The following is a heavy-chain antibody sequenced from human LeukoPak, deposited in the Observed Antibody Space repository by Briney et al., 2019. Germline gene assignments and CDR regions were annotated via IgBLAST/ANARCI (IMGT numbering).Heavy chain of an antibody. D-gene: IGHD6-19*01. V-gene: IGHV4-59*01. J-gene: IGHJ4*02. Sequence: KSSETLSLTCTVSGGSISSYYWSWIRQPPGKGLEWIGYIYYSGSTNYNPSLKSRVTISVDTSNNQFSLKLSSVTAADTAVYYCARVEGGDSSGWYGYWGQGTLVTVSS. CDR3: ARVEGGDSSGWYGY. CDR2: IYYSGST. CDR1: GGSISSYY.